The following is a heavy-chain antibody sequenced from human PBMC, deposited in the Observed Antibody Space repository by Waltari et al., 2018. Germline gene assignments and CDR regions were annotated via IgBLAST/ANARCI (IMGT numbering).Heavy chain of an antibody. CDR1: GLSFRDSG. D-gene: IGHD1-1*01. J-gene: IGHJ1*01. V-gene: IGHV3-73*01. Sequence: VQFVQSGGGVVQPGGSLNLSCVVTGLSFRDSGIHWVRQTSAKGLEWIGRVGTKGTAYGTVYGPSVKGRFIISRDDSRNTAYLQMTSLQTDDTAKYFCTRVARGRTSTQYDHWGQGTLVTVSS. CDR3: TRVARGRTSTQYDH. CDR2: VGTKGTAYGT.